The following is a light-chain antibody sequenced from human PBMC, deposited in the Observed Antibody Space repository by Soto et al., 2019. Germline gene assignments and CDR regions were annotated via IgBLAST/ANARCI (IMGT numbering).Light chain of an antibody. V-gene: IGLV1-51*01. CDR2: DNN. Sequence: QSVLTQPPSVSAAPGQKVTISCSGSSSNIGNNYVSWYQHLPGTAPKLLIYDNNKRPSGIPDRFSGSKSGTSATLGITGLKTGDEADYYCGTWDSSLSAGVFGGGTKLTVL. J-gene: IGLJ2*01. CDR1: SSNIGNNY. CDR3: GTWDSSLSAGV.